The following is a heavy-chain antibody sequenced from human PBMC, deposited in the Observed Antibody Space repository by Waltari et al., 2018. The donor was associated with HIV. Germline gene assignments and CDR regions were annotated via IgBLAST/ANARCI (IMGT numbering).Heavy chain of an antibody. J-gene: IGHJ5*02. CDR3: STSGWLDH. Sequence: EVQLVESGGAIVKPGESLRLSCAVSGMSFSHAWMSWVRQAPGKGLELIARITTKADGESVDYAEVVRYRFTITRDDSTSTLFLQMSSLKTEDTALYYCSTSGWLDHWGQGTRVTVSS. D-gene: IGHD6-25*01. CDR2: ITTKADGESV. CDR1: GMSFSHAW. V-gene: IGHV3-15*02.